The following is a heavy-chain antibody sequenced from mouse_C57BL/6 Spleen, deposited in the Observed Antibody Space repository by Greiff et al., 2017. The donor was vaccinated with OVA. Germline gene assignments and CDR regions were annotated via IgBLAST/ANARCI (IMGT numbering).Heavy chain of an antibody. D-gene: IGHD1-1*01. CDR3: TRSRLTTVVATGYFDD. CDR2: IDPETGGT. J-gene: IGHJ2*01. V-gene: IGHV1-15*01. Sequence: QVQLQQSGAELVRPGASVTLSCKASGYTFTDYEMHWVKQTPVHGLEWIGAIDPETGGTAYNQKFKGKAILTADKSSSTAYMELRSLTSEDSAVYYGTRSRLTTVVATGYFDDWGQGTTLTVSS. CDR1: GYTFTDYE.